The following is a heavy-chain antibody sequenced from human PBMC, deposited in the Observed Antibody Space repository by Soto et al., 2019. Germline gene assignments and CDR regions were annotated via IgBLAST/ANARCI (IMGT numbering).Heavy chain of an antibody. D-gene: IGHD2-21*02. V-gene: IGHV1-69*01. J-gene: IGHJ6*02. Sequence: QVQLVQSGAEVKKPGSSVKVSCKASGGTFSRYVISWVRQAPGQGLEWMGGIIPMFGTANYAQNFQGRLAITADGSTSTGYMDLGTLRSDDTAVYYCASRTCAGACHASFYYYYGMDVWGQGTTVTVSS. CDR1: GGTFSRYV. CDR3: ASRTCAGACHASFYYYYGMDV. CDR2: IIPMFGTA.